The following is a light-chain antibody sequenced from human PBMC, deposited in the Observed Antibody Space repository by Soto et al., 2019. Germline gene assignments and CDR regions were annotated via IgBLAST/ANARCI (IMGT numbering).Light chain of an antibody. CDR1: RSVSSNY. CDR3: QQYGSSSTWT. J-gene: IGKJ1*01. CDR2: GAS. V-gene: IGKV3-20*01. Sequence: EIVLTQSPCTLSLSPGERATLSCRASRSVSSNYLGWYQQKPGQAPRLLIYGASSRATGIPDRFSGSGSGTDFTLTISRLEPEDFAVYYCQQYGSSSTWTFGQGTKVDIK.